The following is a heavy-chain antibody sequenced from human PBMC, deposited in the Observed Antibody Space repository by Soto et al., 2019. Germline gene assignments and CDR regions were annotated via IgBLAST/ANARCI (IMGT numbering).Heavy chain of an antibody. CDR2: IIPISGTT. V-gene: IGHV1-69*13. CDR1: GGTFSTHA. Sequence: RASVKVSCKAPGGTFSTHAIIWVRQAPGHGLEWMGGIIPISGTTYYTQKFQGRVTITADEPTSTAFMELSSLKSEDTAVFYCARGYCSGGNCYSGMDVWGQGTMVTVSS. J-gene: IGHJ6*02. D-gene: IGHD2-15*01. CDR3: ARGYCSGGNCYSGMDV.